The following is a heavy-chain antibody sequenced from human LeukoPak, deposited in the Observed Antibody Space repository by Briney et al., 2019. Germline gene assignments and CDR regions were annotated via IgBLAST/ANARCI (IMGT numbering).Heavy chain of an antibody. Sequence: GGSLRLSCAASGFTFSSYAMSWVRQAPGKGLEWVSAISGSGGSTYYADSVRGRFTISRGNSKNTLSLQMNSLRAEDTAIYYCAKGSLSTDYYDGLDSVFDFWGQGTTVTVSS. D-gene: IGHD3-22*01. CDR3: AKGSLSTDYYDGLDSVFDF. J-gene: IGHJ3*01. V-gene: IGHV3-23*01. CDR1: GFTFSSYA. CDR2: ISGSGGST.